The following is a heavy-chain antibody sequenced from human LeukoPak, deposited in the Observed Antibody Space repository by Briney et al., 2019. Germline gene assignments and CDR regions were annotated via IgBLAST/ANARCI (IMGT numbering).Heavy chain of an antibody. Sequence: ASVKVSCKTSGYTFSSYSITWVRQAPGQGLEWMGWISAYGHTKLARNLQARLTVTIDTSTTTAYMELRSLSSDDTAVYFCARETASGYLGFDFWGQGTLITVSS. CDR1: GYTFSSYS. CDR2: ISAYGHT. CDR3: ARETASGYLGFDF. D-gene: IGHD3-3*01. J-gene: IGHJ4*02. V-gene: IGHV1-18*01.